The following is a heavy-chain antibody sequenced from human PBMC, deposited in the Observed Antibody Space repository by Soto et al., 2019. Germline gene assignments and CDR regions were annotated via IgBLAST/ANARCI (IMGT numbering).Heavy chain of an antibody. Sequence: GGSLRLSCAASGFTFSSYGMHWVRQAPGKGLEWVAVILYDGSNKYYADSVKGRFTISRDNSKNTLYLQMNSLRAEDTAVYYCAKDPSNYYYYYYMDVWGKGTTVTVSS. CDR3: AKDPSNYYYYYYMDV. V-gene: IGHV3-30*18. CDR1: GFTFSSYG. J-gene: IGHJ6*03. CDR2: ILYDGSNK.